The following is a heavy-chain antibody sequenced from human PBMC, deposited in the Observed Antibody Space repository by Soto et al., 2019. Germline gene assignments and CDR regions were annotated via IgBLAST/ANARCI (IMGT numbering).Heavy chain of an antibody. Sequence: QVQLVQSGAEVKKPGSSVKVSCKASGGTLSSYAISWVRQAPGQGLEWMGGIIPIFGTANYAQKFQGRVTITADESTSTAYMELSSLRSEDTAVYYCARDGGLRWFGEPTFWVAFDIWGQGTMVTVSS. D-gene: IGHD3-10*01. V-gene: IGHV1-69*01. CDR2: IIPIFGTA. J-gene: IGHJ3*02. CDR3: ARDGGLRWFGEPTFWVAFDI. CDR1: GGTLSSYA.